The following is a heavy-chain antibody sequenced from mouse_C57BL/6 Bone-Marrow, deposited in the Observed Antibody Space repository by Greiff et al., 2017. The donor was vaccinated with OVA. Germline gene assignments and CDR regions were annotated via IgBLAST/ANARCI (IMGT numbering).Heavy chain of an antibody. V-gene: IGHV1-69*01. J-gene: IGHJ4*01. CDR3: ARRTGHYAMDY. D-gene: IGHD4-1*01. CDR2: IDPSDSYT. CDR1: GYTFTSYW. Sequence: QVQLKQPGAELVMPGASVKLSCKASGYTFTSYWMHWVKQRPGQGLEWIGEIDPSDSYTNYNQKFKGKSTLTVDKSSSTAYMQLSSLTSEDSAVYYCARRTGHYAMDYWGQGTSVTVSS.